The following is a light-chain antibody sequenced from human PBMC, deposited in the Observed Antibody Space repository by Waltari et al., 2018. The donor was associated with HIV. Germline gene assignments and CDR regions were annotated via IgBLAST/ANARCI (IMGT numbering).Light chain of an antibody. CDR2: KDS. CDR1: ALPKQY. CDR3: QSADSSGTLWV. Sequence: SYELTQPPSVSVSPGQTARITCSGDALPKQYAYWYQQKPGPAPVLVIYKDSERPSGIPERFSGSSSGTTVTLTISGVQAEDEADYYCQSADSSGTLWVFGGGTKLTVL. J-gene: IGLJ3*02. V-gene: IGLV3-25*03.